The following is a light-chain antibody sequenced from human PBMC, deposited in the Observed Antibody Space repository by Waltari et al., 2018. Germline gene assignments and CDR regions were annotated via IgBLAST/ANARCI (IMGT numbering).Light chain of an antibody. Sequence: EIVLTQSPGTLPLSQGERATLSCRASQTITSNYLAWYQQKPDQAPRLLIYDTSSRATGIPDRFSGSGSGTDFTLTISSLEPDDFAVYYCQQYGSSEYSFGQGTKLDIK. J-gene: IGKJ2*03. CDR2: DTS. CDR3: QQYGSSEYS. CDR1: QTITSNY. V-gene: IGKV3-20*01.